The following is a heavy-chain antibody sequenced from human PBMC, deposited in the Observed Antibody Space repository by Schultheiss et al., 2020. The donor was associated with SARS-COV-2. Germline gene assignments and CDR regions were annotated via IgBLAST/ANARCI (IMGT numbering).Heavy chain of an antibody. J-gene: IGHJ6*04. CDR3: ARGAGYYDFWSGYSDV. CDR2: INHSGST. Sequence: SETLSLTCTVSGGSISSYYWSWIRQPPGKGLEWIGEINHSGSTNYNPSLKSRVTISVDTSKNQFSLKLSSVTAADTAVYYCARGAGYYDFWSGYSDVWGKGTTVTVSS. D-gene: IGHD3-3*01. V-gene: IGHV4-34*01. CDR1: GGSISSYY.